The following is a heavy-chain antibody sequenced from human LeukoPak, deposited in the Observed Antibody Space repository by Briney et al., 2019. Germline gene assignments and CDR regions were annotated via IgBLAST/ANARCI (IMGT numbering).Heavy chain of an antibody. CDR3: ARDPAYVVGATGGDY. V-gene: IGHV1-69*04. Sequence: GASVKVSGKASGGTFSSYAISWVRQAPGQGLEWMGRIIPILGIANYAQKFQGRVTITADKSTSTAYMELSSLRSEDTAVYYCARDPAYVVGATGGDYWGQGTLVTVSS. J-gene: IGHJ4*02. CDR2: IIPILGIA. D-gene: IGHD1-26*01. CDR1: GGTFSSYA.